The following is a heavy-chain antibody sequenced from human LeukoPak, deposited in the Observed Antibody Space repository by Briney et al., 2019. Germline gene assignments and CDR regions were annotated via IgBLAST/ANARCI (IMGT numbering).Heavy chain of an antibody. CDR3: AEDGGNAVVVVAAFHY. CDR1: GFTFNKYA. D-gene: IGHD2-15*01. J-gene: IGHJ4*02. V-gene: IGHV3-23*01. CDR2: ISGSGGNT. Sequence: GGSLRLSCAASGFTFNKYAMSWVRQAPGKGLEWVSSISGSGGNTDYADSVKGRFTISRDNSKNTLFLQLTNLRPEDTATYYCAEDGGNAVVVVAAFHYWGQGTLVTVSS.